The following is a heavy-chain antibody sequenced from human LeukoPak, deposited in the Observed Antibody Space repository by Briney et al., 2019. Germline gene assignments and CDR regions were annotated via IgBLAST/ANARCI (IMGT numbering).Heavy chain of an antibody. Sequence: PGGSLRLSCAASGFIFSDKYISWVRQAPGKGLEWVSSISSSSSYIYYTDSVKGRFTISRDNAKNSLYLQMNSLRAEDTAVYYCASYYYDSSGYSYFDYWGQGTLVTVSS. V-gene: IGHV3-21*01. CDR3: ASYYYDSSGYSYFDY. J-gene: IGHJ4*02. D-gene: IGHD3-22*01. CDR1: GFIFSDKY. CDR2: ISSSSSYI.